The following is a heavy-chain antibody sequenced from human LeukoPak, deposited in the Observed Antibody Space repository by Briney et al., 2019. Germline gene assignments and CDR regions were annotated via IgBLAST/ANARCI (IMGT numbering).Heavy chain of an antibody. Sequence: SETLSLTCTVSGDSISSSSYYWGWIRQPPGKGLGWIGSVYYSGSTYYNPSLKSRVTISVDTSKTQLSLKLSSVTAADTAVYYCARDNDILTGTLGLDCWGQGILVTVSS. CDR2: VYYSGST. V-gene: IGHV4-39*07. J-gene: IGHJ4*02. D-gene: IGHD3-9*01. CDR3: ARDNDILTGTLGLDC. CDR1: GDSISSSSYY.